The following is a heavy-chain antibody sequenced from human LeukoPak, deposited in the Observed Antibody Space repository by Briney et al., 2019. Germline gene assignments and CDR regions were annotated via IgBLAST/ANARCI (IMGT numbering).Heavy chain of an antibody. D-gene: IGHD2-15*01. V-gene: IGHV3-9*01. CDR2: ISGNSGSI. J-gene: IGHJ4*02. Sequence: GGSLRLSCAASGFTFDDYAVHWVRQAPGKGLEWVSGISGNSGSIGYADSVKGRFTISRDNAKNSLYLQMNSLRAEDTALYYCARDGGDCSGDSCYVDYWGQGTLVTVSS. CDR1: GFTFDDYA. CDR3: ARDGGDCSGDSCYVDY.